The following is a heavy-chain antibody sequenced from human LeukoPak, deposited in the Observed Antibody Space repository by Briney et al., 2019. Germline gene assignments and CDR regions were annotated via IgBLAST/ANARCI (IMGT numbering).Heavy chain of an antibody. V-gene: IGHV3-11*01. J-gene: IGHJ4*02. Sequence: PSETLSLTCTVSGGSISSSSYYWGWIRQAPGKGLEWVSYISSSGSTIYYADSVKGRFTISRDNAKNSLYLQMNSLRAEDTAIYYCFIAAVGGYWGQGTLVTVSS. D-gene: IGHD6-13*01. CDR3: FIAAVGGY. CDR1: GGSISSSSYY. CDR2: ISSSGSTI.